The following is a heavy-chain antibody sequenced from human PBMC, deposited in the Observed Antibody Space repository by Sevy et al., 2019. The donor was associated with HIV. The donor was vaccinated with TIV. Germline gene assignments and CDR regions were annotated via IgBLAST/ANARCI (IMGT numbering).Heavy chain of an antibody. V-gene: IGHV3-23*01. CDR1: GFPFSSYA. Sequence: GGSLRLSCAASGFPFSSYAMSWVRQAPGKGLEWVSTISGSGGSAYYADSVKGRFTISRDNSKNTLFLQMHSLRAEDTAVYDCAKGLRVTTTNNWFDPWGQGTLVTVSS. CDR3: AKGLRVTTTNNWFDP. CDR2: ISGSGGSA. J-gene: IGHJ5*02. D-gene: IGHD4-17*01.